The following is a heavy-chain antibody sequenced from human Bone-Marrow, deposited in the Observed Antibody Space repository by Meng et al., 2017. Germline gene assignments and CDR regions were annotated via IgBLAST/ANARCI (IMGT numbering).Heavy chain of an antibody. V-gene: IGHV4-34*01. J-gene: IGHJ4*02. D-gene: IGHD2-15*01. CDR3: ARGGYCSGGSCN. CDR2: INHSGST. CDR1: GGSFSGYY. Sequence: QVQLQQLGAGLLKPSETLSLTCAVSGGSFSGYYWRWILQPAGKGLEWIGEINHSGSTNYNPSLKIRVTISVGTSKNQFSLKLSSVTAADTAVYYCARGGYCSGGSCNWGQGTLVTVSS.